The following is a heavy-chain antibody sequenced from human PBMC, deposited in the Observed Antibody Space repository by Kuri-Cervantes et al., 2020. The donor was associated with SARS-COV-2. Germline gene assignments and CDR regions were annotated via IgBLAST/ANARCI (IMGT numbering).Heavy chain of an antibody. CDR3: ARELGITMSWDAFDI. J-gene: IGHJ3*02. CDR1: GGSFSGYY. CDR2: IYTSGST. D-gene: IGHD3-22*01. V-gene: IGHV4-4*07. Sequence: ESLKISCAVYGGSFSGYYWSWIRQPAGKGLEWIGRIYTSGSTNYNPSLKSRVTMSVDTSKNQFSLKLSSVTAADTAVYYCARELGITMSWDAFDIWGQGTMVTVSS.